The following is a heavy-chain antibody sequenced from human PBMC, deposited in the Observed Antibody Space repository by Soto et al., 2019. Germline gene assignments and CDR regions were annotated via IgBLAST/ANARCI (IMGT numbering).Heavy chain of an antibody. CDR1: GGSISSGGYY. CDR3: ARVVATIFYYYYYMDV. V-gene: IGHV4-31*03. Sequence: SETLSLTCTVSGGSISSGGYYWSWIRQHPGKGLEWIGYIYYSGSTYYNPSLKSRVTISVDTSKNQFSLKLSSVTAADTAVYYCARVVATIFYYYYYMDVWGKGTTVTVSS. D-gene: IGHD5-12*01. CDR2: IYYSGST. J-gene: IGHJ6*03.